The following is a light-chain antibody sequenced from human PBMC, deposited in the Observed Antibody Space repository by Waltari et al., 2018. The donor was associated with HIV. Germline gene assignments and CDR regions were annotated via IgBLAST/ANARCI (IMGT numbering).Light chain of an antibody. CDR1: QSVSSK. J-gene: IGKJ5*01. CDR3: QQYYKWPLT. CDR2: GAS. V-gene: IGKV3D-15*01. Sequence: EIVMLQSPATLSVSPGERATLSCRASQSVSSKFAWYQQKPGQAPRLLIYGASTRSTGIPGRFSGSESGTEFILTISSLQSEDCAVYYCQQYYKWPLTFGQGTRLEIK.